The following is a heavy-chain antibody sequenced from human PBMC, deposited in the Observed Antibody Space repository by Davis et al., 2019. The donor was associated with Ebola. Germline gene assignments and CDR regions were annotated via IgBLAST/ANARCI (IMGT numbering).Heavy chain of an antibody. CDR3: ARDVY. Sequence: GESLKISCETSGFTFSSFGMHWLRQAPGKGLEWVAFIRHDGTNKKYADSVQGRFTISRDDATNSLYLQMNNLRAEDTAVYYCARDVYWGQGILVTVSS. CDR1: GFTFSSFG. J-gene: IGHJ4*02. CDR2: IRHDGTNK. V-gene: IGHV3-30*02.